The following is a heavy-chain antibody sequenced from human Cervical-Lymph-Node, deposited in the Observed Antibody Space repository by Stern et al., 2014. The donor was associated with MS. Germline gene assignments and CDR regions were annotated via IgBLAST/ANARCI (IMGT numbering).Heavy chain of an antibody. V-gene: IGHV3-23*04. CDR2: ISAGGTGT. D-gene: IGHD3-10*01. Sequence: EVQLVESGGGFVQPGGSLRLSCAASGFTFSSYAMSWVRQSPGQGLERVSVISAGGTGTYYADSVKGRFTISRDNSRDTLYLQMSSLRGEDTAVYFCAKDRRTFGEFLFSPFDFWGLGTLVTVSS. CDR3: AKDRRTFGEFLFSPFDF. J-gene: IGHJ4*02. CDR1: GFTFSSYA.